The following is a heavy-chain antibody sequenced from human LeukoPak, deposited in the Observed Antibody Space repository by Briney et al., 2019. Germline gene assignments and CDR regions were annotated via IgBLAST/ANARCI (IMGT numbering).Heavy chain of an antibody. V-gene: IGHV3-74*01. CDR3: NVRWGPNSDY. Sequence: GGSLRLSCAASGFTFSTFWMHWARQTPGKGLVWVSRISNDGSTTHYADSVKGRFTISRDNAKNTLFLHMNSLRAEDTAVYYCNVRWGPNSDYWGQGTLVTVSS. D-gene: IGHD7-27*01. J-gene: IGHJ4*02. CDR1: GFTFSTFW. CDR2: ISNDGSTT.